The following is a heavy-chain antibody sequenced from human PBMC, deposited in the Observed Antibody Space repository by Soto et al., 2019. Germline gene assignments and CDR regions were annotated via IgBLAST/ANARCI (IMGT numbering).Heavy chain of an antibody. CDR1: GDSISSGEHY. CDR3: ARRVIPGVYFDY. J-gene: IGHJ4*02. Sequence: QVQLQESGPGLVKPSQTVSLDCSVSGDSISSGEHYWSWIRQSPERGLEWIGYIHYSGSGDYNPALKSRVTMSVDTSKNQFSLKLNSVTAADTAVYYCARRVIPGVYFDYWGQGTLVTVSS. CDR2: IHYSGSG. V-gene: IGHV4-30-4*01. D-gene: IGHD2-21*01.